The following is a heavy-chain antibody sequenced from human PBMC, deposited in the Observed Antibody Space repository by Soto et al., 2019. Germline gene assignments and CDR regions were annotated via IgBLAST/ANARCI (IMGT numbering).Heavy chain of an antibody. Sequence: GGSLRLSCAASGFTFSSYSMNWVRQAPGKGLEWVSSMSSTSSYIYYADSVQGRFTISRDNAKNSLHLQMNSLRAEDTAVYYCARGNPPGDYYYAMDVWGQGTTVTVSS. CDR1: GFTFSSYS. J-gene: IGHJ6*02. CDR2: MSSTSSYI. V-gene: IGHV3-21*01. CDR3: ARGNPPGDYYYAMDV.